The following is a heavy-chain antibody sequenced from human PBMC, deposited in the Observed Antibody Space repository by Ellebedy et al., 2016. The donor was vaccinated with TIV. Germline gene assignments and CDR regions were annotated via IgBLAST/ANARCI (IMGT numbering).Heavy chain of an antibody. D-gene: IGHD6-19*01. CDR2: IYPGDSDT. CDR1: GYNFTNYW. Sequence: PGGSLRLSCQGSGYNFTNYWIAWVRQMPGKGLEWMGIIYPGDSDTRYSPSFQDQVTISADKSSSTAYLQWSSLKASDTAMYYCATHGAVASTVDWLHPWGQGTLVTVSS. V-gene: IGHV5-51*01. J-gene: IGHJ5*02. CDR3: ATHGAVASTVDWLHP.